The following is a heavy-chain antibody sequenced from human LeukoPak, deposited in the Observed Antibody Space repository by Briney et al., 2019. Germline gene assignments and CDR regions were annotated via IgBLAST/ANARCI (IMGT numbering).Heavy chain of an antibody. J-gene: IGHJ3*02. V-gene: IGHV4-31*03. Sequence: PSETLSLTCTVSGGSISSSSYYWGWIRQHPGKGLEWIWYIYYSGSTYYNPSLKSRVTISVDTSKNQFSLKLSSVTAADTAVYYCARDRYYYDSSGIRYAFDIWGQGTMVTVSS. CDR3: ARDRYYYDSSGIRYAFDI. CDR1: GGSISSSSYY. CDR2: IYYSGST. D-gene: IGHD3-22*01.